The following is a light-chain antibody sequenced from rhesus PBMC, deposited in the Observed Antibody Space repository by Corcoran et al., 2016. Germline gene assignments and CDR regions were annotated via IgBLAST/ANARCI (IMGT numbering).Light chain of an antibody. Sequence: DIQMTQSPSSLSASVGDTVTITCRASQGISSWLAWYQQKPWKAPKLLLYKESSFQSGVPSRFSGRGSGTDFTLTISSLQSEDFATYYCQQYSSRPLTFGGGTKVELK. CDR2: KES. J-gene: IGKJ4*01. V-gene: IGKV1-22*01. CDR1: QGISSW. CDR3: QQYSSRPLT.